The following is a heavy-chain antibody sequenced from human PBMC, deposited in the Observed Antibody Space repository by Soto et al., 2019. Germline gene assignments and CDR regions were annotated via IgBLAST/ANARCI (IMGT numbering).Heavy chain of an antibody. J-gene: IGHJ4*02. CDR2: ISYDGTNK. Sequence: WWSLRLSCSTSVFSFSSCAMHWFRQAPGKGLEWVAVISYDGTNKYYADSVKGRSIISRDNSKSTLYLQMNSLRTEDTAVYYCAKAVTTVTPLGYDSWGQGILVTVS. D-gene: IGHD4-17*01. CDR1: VFSFSSCA. CDR3: AKAVTTVTPLGYDS. V-gene: IGHV3-30*18.